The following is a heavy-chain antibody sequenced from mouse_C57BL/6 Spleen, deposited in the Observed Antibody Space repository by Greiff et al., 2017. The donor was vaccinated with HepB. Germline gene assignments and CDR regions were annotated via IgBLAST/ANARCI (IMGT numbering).Heavy chain of an antibody. CDR3: TDYYGSSPYYAMDY. V-gene: IGHV1-15*01. CDR1: GYTFTDYE. D-gene: IGHD1-1*01. J-gene: IGHJ4*01. CDR2: IDPETGGT. Sequence: VKLMESGAELVRPGASVTLSCKASGYTFTDYEMHWVKQTPVHGLEWIGAIDPETGGTAYNQKFKGKAILTADKSSSTDYMELRSLTSEDSAVYYCTDYYGSSPYYAMDYWGQGTSVTVSS.